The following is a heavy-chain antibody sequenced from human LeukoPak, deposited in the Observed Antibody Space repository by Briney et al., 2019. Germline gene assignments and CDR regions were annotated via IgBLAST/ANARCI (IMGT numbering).Heavy chain of an antibody. CDR2: IKSDGGST. J-gene: IGHJ4*02. V-gene: IGHV3-74*01. CDR3: ARDPVGGRPDY. D-gene: IGHD1-26*01. CDR1: GFTFSTYW. Sequence: GGSLRLSCAASGFTFSTYWMHWVRQAPGKGLVWVSRIKSDGGSTNYADSVKDRFTISRDNAKNMIYLEMNSLRAEDTAVYYCARDPVGGRPDYWGQGTLATVS.